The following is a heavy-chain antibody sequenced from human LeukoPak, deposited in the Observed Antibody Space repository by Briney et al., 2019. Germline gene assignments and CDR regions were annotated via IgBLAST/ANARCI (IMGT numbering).Heavy chain of an antibody. D-gene: IGHD3-22*01. CDR3: AREGYYYDSSGYSPSFDY. Sequence: GGSLRLSCAASGFTFSSYAMRWVRQAPGKGLEWVSAISGSGGSTYYADSVKGRFTISRDNAKNSLYLQMNSLRAEDTAVYYCAREGYYYDSSGYSPSFDYWGQGTLVTVSS. V-gene: IGHV3-23*01. CDR1: GFTFSSYA. J-gene: IGHJ4*02. CDR2: ISGSGGST.